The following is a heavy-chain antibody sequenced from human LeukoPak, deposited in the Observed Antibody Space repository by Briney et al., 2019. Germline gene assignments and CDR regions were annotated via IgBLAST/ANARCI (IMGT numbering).Heavy chain of an antibody. CDR3: ARGTHYYESSGYDY. CDR2: ISGSGGTT. J-gene: IGHJ4*02. D-gene: IGHD3-22*01. Sequence: GGSLRLSCAASGFTISNYGMSWVRQAPGEGLEWVSGISGSGGTTYYADSVKGRFTISRDNAENSLYLQMNSLRAEDTALYHCARGTHYYESSGYDYWGQGTLVTVFS. V-gene: IGHV3-23*01. CDR1: GFTISNYG.